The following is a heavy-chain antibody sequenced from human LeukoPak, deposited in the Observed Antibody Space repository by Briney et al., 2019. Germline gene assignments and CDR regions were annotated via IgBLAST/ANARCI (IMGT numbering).Heavy chain of an antibody. Sequence: PGGSLRLSCAASGFTFSRYWMSWVRQAPGKGLEWVANIKQDGSEKDYVDSVKGRFTISRDNAKNSLYLQMKSLRAEDTAVYYCATEKVGPNLYYFDYWGQGALVTVSA. CDR3: ATEKVGPNLYYFDY. D-gene: IGHD1-26*01. CDR1: GFTFSRYW. CDR2: IKQDGSEK. V-gene: IGHV3-7*01. J-gene: IGHJ4*02.